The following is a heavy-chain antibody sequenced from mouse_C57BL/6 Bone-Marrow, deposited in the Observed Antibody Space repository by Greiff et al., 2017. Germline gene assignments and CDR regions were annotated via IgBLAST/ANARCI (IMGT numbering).Heavy chain of an antibody. CDR1: GFTFSSYA. CDR2: ISDGGSYT. V-gene: IGHV5-4*01. J-gene: IGHJ3*01. CDR3: ARDRVITVAGFAY. Sequence: EVKLMESGGGLVKPGGSLKLSCAASGFTFSSYAMSWVRQTPEKRLEWVATISDGGSYTYYPNNVKGRFTISRDNAKNNRYLQMSHLKSEDTAMYYCARDRVITVAGFAYGGQGTLVTVTA. D-gene: IGHD1-3*01.